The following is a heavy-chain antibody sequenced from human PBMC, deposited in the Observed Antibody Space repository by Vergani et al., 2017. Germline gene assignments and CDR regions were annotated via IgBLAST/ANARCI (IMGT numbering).Heavy chain of an antibody. V-gene: IGHV3-30-3*01. CDR2: ISYDGSNK. J-gene: IGHJ4*02. CDR1: GFTFSSYA. CDR3: AREIAAAGTFDY. Sequence: QVQLVESGGGVVQPGRSLRLSCAASGFTFSSYAMHWVRQAPGKGLEWVAVISYDGSNKYYADSVKGRFTISRDNSKNTLYLQMNSLRAEDTAVYYCAREIAAAGTFDYGGQGTLVTVSS. D-gene: IGHD6-13*01.